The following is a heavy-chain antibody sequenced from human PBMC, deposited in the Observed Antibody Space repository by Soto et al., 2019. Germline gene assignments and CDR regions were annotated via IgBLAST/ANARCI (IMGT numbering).Heavy chain of an antibody. CDR1: GFTFSNYA. D-gene: IGHD2-2*01. Sequence: EVQLLVSGGGLVQPGGSLRLSCAASGFTFSNYAMSWVRQAPGKGLEWVSSIRNSGTSTYYADSVKGRFTISRDNSKNALYLQMSSLRVEDTAVYYCAKSNLYCSSSNCYVFDYWGQGTLVTVSS. J-gene: IGHJ4*02. CDR3: AKSNLYCSSSNCYVFDY. CDR2: IRNSGTST. V-gene: IGHV3-23*01.